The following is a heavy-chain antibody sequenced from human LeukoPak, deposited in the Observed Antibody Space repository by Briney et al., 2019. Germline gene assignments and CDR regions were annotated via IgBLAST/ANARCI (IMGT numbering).Heavy chain of an antibody. CDR1: GGSFSGYY. Sequence: SETLSLTCAVYGGSFSGYYWSWIRQPPGKGLEWIGEINHSGSTNYNPSLKSRVTISVDTSKNQFSLKLSSVTAAGTAVYYCARGLSGVPDDYWGQGTLVTVSS. V-gene: IGHV4-34*01. D-gene: IGHD3-3*01. CDR3: ARGLSGVPDDY. CDR2: INHSGST. J-gene: IGHJ4*02.